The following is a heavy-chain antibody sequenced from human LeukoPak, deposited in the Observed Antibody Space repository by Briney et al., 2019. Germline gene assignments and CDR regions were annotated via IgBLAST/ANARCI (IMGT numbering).Heavy chain of an antibody. J-gene: IGHJ3*02. V-gene: IGHV3-53*01. Sequence: GGSLRLSCAASGFTVSSNYMSGVRQAPGKGLEWVSVIYSGARGTTYSADSVKGRFTISRDNSKNTVYLQMNSLRAEDTAVYYCARDTASSGLAAFEIWGQGTMVTVSS. CDR2: IYSGARGTT. CDR1: GFTVSSNY. D-gene: IGHD3-16*01. CDR3: ARDTASSGLAAFEI.